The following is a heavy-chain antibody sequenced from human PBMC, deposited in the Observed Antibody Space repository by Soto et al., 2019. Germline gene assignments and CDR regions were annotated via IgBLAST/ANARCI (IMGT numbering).Heavy chain of an antibody. J-gene: IGHJ2*01. CDR1: GGSFSGYY. CDR3: VRHASDHRGNAEDWYFDL. Sequence: QVQLQQWGAGLLKPSETLSLTCAVYGGSFSGYYWSWIRQPPGKGLEWIGEINHSGSTNYNPSLKSRVTISVDTSKNQFSLMLGSVTAADTAVYYCVRHASDHRGNAEDWYFDLWGRGTLVTVSS. CDR2: INHSGST. V-gene: IGHV4-34*01. D-gene: IGHD2-15*01.